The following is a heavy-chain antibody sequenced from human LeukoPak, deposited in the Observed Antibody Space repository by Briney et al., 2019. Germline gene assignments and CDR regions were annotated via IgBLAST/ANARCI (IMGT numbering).Heavy chain of an antibody. CDR3: AGRAYYYDSSGYYYVDAFDI. CDR2: INHSGST. CDR1: GGSISSGGYY. Sequence: SETLSLTCTVSGGSISSGGYYWSWIRQPPGKGLEWIGEINHSGSTNYNPSLKSRVTISVDTSKNQFSLKLSSVTAADTAVYYCAGRAYYYDSSGYYYVDAFDIWGQGTMVTVSS. V-gene: IGHV4-39*07. D-gene: IGHD3-22*01. J-gene: IGHJ3*02.